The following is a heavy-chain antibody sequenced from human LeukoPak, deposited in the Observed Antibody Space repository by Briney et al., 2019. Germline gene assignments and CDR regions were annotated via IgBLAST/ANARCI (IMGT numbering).Heavy chain of an antibody. Sequence: GESLKISRKGSGYSFTNYWIGWVRQMPGKGLEWMGVMYPGDSDTRYSPSFQGQVTISADKSISTAYLQWSSLKASDTAIYYCARRYGDYVDYWGQGTLVTVSS. CDR3: ARRYGDYVDY. V-gene: IGHV5-51*01. CDR2: MYPGDSDT. J-gene: IGHJ4*02. CDR1: GYSFTNYW. D-gene: IGHD4-17*01.